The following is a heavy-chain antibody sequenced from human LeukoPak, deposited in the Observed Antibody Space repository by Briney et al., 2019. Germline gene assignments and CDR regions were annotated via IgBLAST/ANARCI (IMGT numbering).Heavy chain of an antibody. CDR1: GFAFGNYA. CDR2: ISWTSGSI. Sequence: GRSLRLSCAASGFAFGNYAMHWVRRAPGKGLEWVSGISWTSGSIGYADSVKGRFTISRDNAKNSLYLQMNSLRAEDTALYYCAKDYSGSFNWFDPWGQGTLVTVSS. J-gene: IGHJ5*02. D-gene: IGHD5-12*01. V-gene: IGHV3-9*01. CDR3: AKDYSGSFNWFDP.